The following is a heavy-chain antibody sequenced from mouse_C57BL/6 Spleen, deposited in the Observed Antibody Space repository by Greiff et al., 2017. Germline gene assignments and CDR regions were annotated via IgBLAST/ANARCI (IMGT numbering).Heavy chain of an antibody. CDR3: ARSTMVTTDY. V-gene: IGHV1-55*01. Sequence: QVQLKESGAELVKPGASVKMSCKASGYTFTSYWITWVKQRPGQGLEWIGDIYPGSGSTNYNEKFKSKATLTVDTSSSTAYMQLSSLTSEDSAVYYCARSTMVTTDYWGQGTTLTVSS. CDR2: IYPGSGST. D-gene: IGHD2-2*01. J-gene: IGHJ2*01. CDR1: GYTFTSYW.